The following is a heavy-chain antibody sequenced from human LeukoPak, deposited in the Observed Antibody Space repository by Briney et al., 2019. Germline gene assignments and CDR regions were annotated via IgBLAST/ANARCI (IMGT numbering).Heavy chain of an antibody. D-gene: IGHD3-10*01. CDR2: INHSGST. Sequence: SETLSLTCAVYGGSFSGYYWSWIRQPPGKGLEWIGEINHSGSTNYNPSLKSRVTISVDTSKNQFSLKLSSVTAADTAVYYCARGLRGITMVRGVILRFDPWGQGTLVTVSS. J-gene: IGHJ5*02. CDR3: ARGLRGITMVRGVILRFDP. CDR1: GGSFSGYY. V-gene: IGHV4-34*01.